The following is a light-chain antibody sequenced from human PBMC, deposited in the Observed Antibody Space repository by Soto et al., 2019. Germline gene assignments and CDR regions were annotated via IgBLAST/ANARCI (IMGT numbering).Light chain of an antibody. J-gene: IGKJ1*01. CDR3: HQYGSSPRA. CDR2: DVS. V-gene: IGKV3-20*01. CDR1: QTLRSGY. Sequence: EIVFTQSPCTLSLSPGDRATLSCRASQTLRSGYLAWYQHKPGQPPRLLIYDVSSRTPGTPDRFSGSGSGTDFALTISRLEPEDFAVYYCHQYGSSPRAFGQGTKVDIK.